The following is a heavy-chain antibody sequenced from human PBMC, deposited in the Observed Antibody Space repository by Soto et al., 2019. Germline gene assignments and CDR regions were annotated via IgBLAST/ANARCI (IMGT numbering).Heavy chain of an antibody. J-gene: IGHJ4*02. CDR3: AKVDYDILAGYSNPYYLDY. D-gene: IGHD3-9*01. V-gene: IGHV3-23*01. CDR2: ITGSGGST. Sequence: GGSLRLSCAASGFTFSTYAMTWVRQAPGKGLEWVSGITGSGGSTFYADSVKGRFTISRDNSKNTLYLQMNSLRAEDTAVYYCAKVDYDILAGYSNPYYLDYWGQGTLVTVSS. CDR1: GFTFSTYA.